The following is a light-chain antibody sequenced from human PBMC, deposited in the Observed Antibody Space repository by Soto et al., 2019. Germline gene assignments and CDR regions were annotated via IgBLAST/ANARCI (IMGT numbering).Light chain of an antibody. CDR3: SSYTSSSTH. J-gene: IGLJ1*01. CDR1: SSDVGGYNY. CDR2: EVS. V-gene: IGLV2-14*01. Sequence: QSARTQPASVSGSPGQSITISCTGTSSDVGGYNYVSWYQQHPGKAPKLMIYEVSNRPSGDSNRFSGSKSGNTASLTISGLQAEDEADYYCSSYTSSSTHFGPGTKVTVL.